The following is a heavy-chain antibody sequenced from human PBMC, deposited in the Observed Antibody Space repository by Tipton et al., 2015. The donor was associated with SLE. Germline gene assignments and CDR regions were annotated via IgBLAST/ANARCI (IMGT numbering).Heavy chain of an antibody. V-gene: IGHV4-59*08. CDR2: IYYSGGS. CDR3: ARHKDCRGGRCYSAPNWYFDL. D-gene: IGHD2-15*01. CDR1: GGSISRYY. Sequence: GLVKPSETLSLTCTVSGGSISRYYWSWIRQPPGKGLEWIGYIYYSGGSNYNPSLKSRVTISIDTSKNQFSLKLSSVIAADTAAYYCARHKDCRGGRCYSAPNWYFDLWGRGTLVSVSS. J-gene: IGHJ2*01.